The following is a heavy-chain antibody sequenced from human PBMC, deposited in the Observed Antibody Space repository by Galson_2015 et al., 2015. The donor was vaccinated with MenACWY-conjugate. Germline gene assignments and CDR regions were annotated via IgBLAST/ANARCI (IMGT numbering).Heavy chain of an antibody. CDR1: GFIFNNYW. CDR2: IKQDGSEK. J-gene: IGHJ4*02. Sequence: PRLSCAASGFIFNNYWMSWVRQVPGKGPEWVANIKQDGSEKYYVDSVRGRFTISRDNAKNSLYLQMNSLRAEDTAVYYCARDLGFYCSRNDCYSPYWGQGTLVTVSS. V-gene: IGHV3-7*03. D-gene: IGHD2-2*01. CDR3: ARDLGFYCSRNDCYSPY.